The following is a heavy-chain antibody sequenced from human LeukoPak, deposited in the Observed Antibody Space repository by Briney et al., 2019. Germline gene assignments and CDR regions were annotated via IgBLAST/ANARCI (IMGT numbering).Heavy chain of an antibody. CDR3: AKVEWLLSYFDY. D-gene: IGHD3-3*01. J-gene: IGHJ4*02. Sequence: GGSLRLSCAASGFTFSSYWMSWVRQAPGKGLEWVSVTYSGGSTYYADSVKGRFTISRDNSKNTLYLQMNSLRAEDTAVYYCAKVEWLLSYFDYWGQGTLVTVSS. CDR2: TYSGGST. CDR1: GFTFSSYW. V-gene: IGHV3-66*02.